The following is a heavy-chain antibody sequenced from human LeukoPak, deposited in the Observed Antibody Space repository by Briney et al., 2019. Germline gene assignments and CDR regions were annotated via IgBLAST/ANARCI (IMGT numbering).Heavy chain of an antibody. CDR2: TYHRSKWYS. CDR3: ASAGARAFVI. V-gene: IGHV6-1*01. CDR1: GDSVSSNSAA. J-gene: IGHJ3*02. D-gene: IGHD3-10*01. Sequence: TSQTLSLTCAISGDSVSSNSAAWNWIRQSPSRGLERLGRTYHRSKWYSDYAGSVKGRITINPDTSKNQFSLQLNSVTPEDTAVYYCASAGARAFVIWGQGTTVTVSS.